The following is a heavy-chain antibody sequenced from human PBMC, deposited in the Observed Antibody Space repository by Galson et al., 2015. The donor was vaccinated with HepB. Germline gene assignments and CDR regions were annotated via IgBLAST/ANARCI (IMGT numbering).Heavy chain of an antibody. CDR3: ARGRLLIDY. CDR2: INHSGST. CDR1: GASISSGGYY. J-gene: IGHJ4*02. V-gene: IGHV4-34*01. Sequence: SETLSLTCAVSGASISSGGYYWSWIRQPPGKGLEWIGEINHSGSTNYNPSLKSRVTISVDTSKNQFSLKLGSVTAADTAVYYCARGRLLIDYWGQGPLVTVSS. D-gene: IGHD2-15*01.